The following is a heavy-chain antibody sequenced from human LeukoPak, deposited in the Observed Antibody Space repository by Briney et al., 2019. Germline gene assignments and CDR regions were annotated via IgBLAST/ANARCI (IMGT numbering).Heavy chain of an antibody. Sequence: GASVKVSCKASGYTFTSYYMHWVRQAPGQGLEWMGRIHPSSGATNYAQRFQGRVTLTRDTSINTAYMELSSLRSEDTAVYYCAREKGAMVDYWGQGTLVTVSS. CDR3: AREKGAMVDY. D-gene: IGHD1-26*01. J-gene: IGHJ4*02. CDR1: GYTFTSYY. CDR2: IHPSSGAT. V-gene: IGHV1-2*06.